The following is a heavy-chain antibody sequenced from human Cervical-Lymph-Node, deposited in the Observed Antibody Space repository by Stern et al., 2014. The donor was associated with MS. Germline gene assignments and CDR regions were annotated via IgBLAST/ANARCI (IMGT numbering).Heavy chain of an antibody. Sequence: QVQLVESGAKMKKPGASVKVSCKASGYDFTGFFIHWVRQVPGQGLEWMGRLNPNSDDPTYAQDFQDRVPLTRDTSISTAYLELSRLTSADTAVYYCAREATRIIVGIDYWGQGTQITVSS. CDR1: GYDFTGFF. CDR3: AREATRIIVGIDY. CDR2: LNPNSDDP. J-gene: IGHJ4*02. V-gene: IGHV1-2*06. D-gene: IGHD2/OR15-2a*01.